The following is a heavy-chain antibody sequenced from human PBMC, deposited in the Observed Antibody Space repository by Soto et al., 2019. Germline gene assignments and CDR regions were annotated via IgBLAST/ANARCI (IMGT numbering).Heavy chain of an antibody. Sequence: EVQLLESGRGLVQPGGSLRLSCAASGFTFSNYAMRWVRQAPGKGLEWVSAISGSDGSTYYADSVKGRFTISRDNSKNTLYLQMNSLRAEDTAVYYCARRGSGSYYDYWGQGTLVTVSS. V-gene: IGHV3-23*01. J-gene: IGHJ4*02. CDR3: ARRGSGSYYDY. CDR2: ISGSDGST. CDR1: GFTFSNYA. D-gene: IGHD1-26*01.